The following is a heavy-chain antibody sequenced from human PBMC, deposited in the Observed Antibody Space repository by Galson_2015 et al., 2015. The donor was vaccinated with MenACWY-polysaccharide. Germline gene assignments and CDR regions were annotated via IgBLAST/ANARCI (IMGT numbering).Heavy chain of an antibody. J-gene: IGHJ6*02. CDR2: ISKSGDSI. CDR1: GFSLGAWY. CDR3: ARGHYGLDV. V-gene: IGHV3-11*01. Sequence: SLRLSCAASGFSLGAWYMSWIRQAPGKGLEWLSYISKSGDSIYYADSVWGRFTISRDNARNSLYLQVNSLEAEDTAIYYCARGHYGLDVWGQGTTVTVSS.